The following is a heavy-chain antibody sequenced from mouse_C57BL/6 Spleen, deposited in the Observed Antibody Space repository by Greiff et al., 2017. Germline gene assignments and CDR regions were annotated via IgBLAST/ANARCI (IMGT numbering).Heavy chain of an antibody. CDR1: GYSITSGYY. J-gene: IGHJ2*01. CDR3: AREDDGYGGNFDY. D-gene: IGHD2-3*01. Sequence: EVHLVESGPGLVKPSQSLSLTCSVTGYSITSGYYWNWIRQFPGNKLEWMGYISYDGSNNYNPSLKNRISITRDTSKNQFFLKLNSVTTEDTATYYCAREDDGYGGNFDYWGQGTTLTVSS. V-gene: IGHV3-6*01. CDR2: ISYDGSN.